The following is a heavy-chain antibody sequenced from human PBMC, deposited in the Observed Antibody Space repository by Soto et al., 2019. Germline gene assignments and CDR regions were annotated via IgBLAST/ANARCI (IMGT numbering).Heavy chain of an antibody. J-gene: IGHJ4*02. CDR1: GFTFSGYS. Sequence: TGGSLRLSCVASGFTFSGYSMNWVRQAPGKGLEWVSSISSSSSYIYYAASVKGRLTISRDNAKNSLYLQMSRLRLDDTAVYFCAKEGRLASPAGDYFDSWGPGTLVTVSS. CDR3: AKEGRLASPAGDYFDS. D-gene: IGHD3-10*01. CDR2: ISSSSSYI. V-gene: IGHV3-21*04.